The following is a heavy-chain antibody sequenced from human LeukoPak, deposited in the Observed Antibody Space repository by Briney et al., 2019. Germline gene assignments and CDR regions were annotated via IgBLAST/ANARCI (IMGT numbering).Heavy chain of an antibody. D-gene: IGHD3-3*01. V-gene: IGHV4-4*07. Sequence: SETLSLTCTVSGGSISSYYWGWIRQPAGEGLEWIGRIYTSGSTNYNPSLKSRVTMSVDTSKNQFSLKLSSVTAADTAVYYCARDRYDPYDFLLSSSEAFDIWGQGTMVTVSS. J-gene: IGHJ3*02. CDR1: GGSISSYY. CDR3: ARDRYDPYDFLLSSSEAFDI. CDR2: IYTSGST.